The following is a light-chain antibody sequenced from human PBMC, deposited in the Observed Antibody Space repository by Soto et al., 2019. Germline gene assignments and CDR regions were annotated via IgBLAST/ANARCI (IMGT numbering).Light chain of an antibody. CDR3: QQYNNWPPA. CDR2: GAS. CDR1: QSVSGN. Sequence: EIVLTQSPATLSVPPGERATLSCRASQSVSGNLAWYQQKPGQAPRLLIYGASTRATAIPARFSGSGSGTEFTLTISSLQSEDFAVYYCQQYNNWPPAFGQGTKVEIK. J-gene: IGKJ1*01. V-gene: IGKV3-15*01.